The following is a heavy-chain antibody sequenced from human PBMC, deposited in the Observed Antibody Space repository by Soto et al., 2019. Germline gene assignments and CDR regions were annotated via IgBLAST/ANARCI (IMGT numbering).Heavy chain of an antibody. CDR2: LSAYNGNT. Sequence: QVQLVQSGAEVKKPWASVKVYCKASGYTCTSYALSLVRQAPGQGLEWMGWLSAYNGNTNYEHKLQGRVTMTTDTSTTTAYMELRSLISDDTAVYYCARSGPPEGYWGQGTLVTVSS. CDR1: GYTCTSYA. D-gene: IGHD3-10*01. CDR3: ARSGPPEGY. J-gene: IGHJ4*02. V-gene: IGHV1-18*01.